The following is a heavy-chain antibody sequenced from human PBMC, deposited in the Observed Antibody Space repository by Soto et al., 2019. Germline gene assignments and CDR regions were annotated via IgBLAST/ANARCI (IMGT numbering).Heavy chain of an antibody. D-gene: IGHD3-10*01. Sequence: ASVKVSCKASGYTFTGYYMHWVRQAPGQGLEWMGWINPNSGGTNYAQKFQGWVTTTRDTSISTAYMELSRLRSDDTAVYYCARASNYGSGSYYKNYGMDVWGQGTTVTVSS. V-gene: IGHV1-2*04. CDR3: ARASNYGSGSYYKNYGMDV. CDR1: GYTFTGYY. J-gene: IGHJ6*02. CDR2: INPNSGGT.